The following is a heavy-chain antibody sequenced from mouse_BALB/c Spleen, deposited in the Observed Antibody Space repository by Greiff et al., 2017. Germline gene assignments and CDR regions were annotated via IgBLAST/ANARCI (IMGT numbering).Heavy chain of an antibody. CDR1: GFTFSSYT. V-gene: IGHV5-6-4*01. Sequence: EVHLVESGGGLVKPGGSLKLSCAASGFTFSSYTMSWVRQTPEKRLEWVATISSGGSYTYYPDSVKGRFTISRDNAKNTLYLQMSSLKSEDTAMYYCTREGDSSGYVPAWFAYWGQGTLVTVSA. CDR2: ISSGGSYT. J-gene: IGHJ3*01. CDR3: TREGDSSGYVPAWFAY. D-gene: IGHD3-2*01.